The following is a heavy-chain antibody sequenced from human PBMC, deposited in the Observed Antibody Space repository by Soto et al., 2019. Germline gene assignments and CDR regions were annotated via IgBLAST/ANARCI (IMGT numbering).Heavy chain of an antibody. CDR1: GASISISNYY. V-gene: IGHV4-39*01. J-gene: IGHJ5*02. Sequence: PSWSLSLTCTFSGASISISNYYWGWIRQPPGKGLEWIGSIYYSGSTYYSPSLKSRVTVSVDTSKNQFSLKLSSVTAADTAVYYCPRHLGDILTGPRRFDPWGQGTLVTVSS. D-gene: IGHD3-9*01. CDR3: PRHLGDILTGPRRFDP. CDR2: IYYSGST.